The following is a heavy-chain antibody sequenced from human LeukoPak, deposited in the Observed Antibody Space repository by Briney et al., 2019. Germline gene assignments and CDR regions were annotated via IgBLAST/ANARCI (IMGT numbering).Heavy chain of an antibody. J-gene: IGHJ4*02. CDR2: ISGSGGNT. Sequence: PGGSLRLSCAASGFTFSSYAMSWVRQAPGKGLEWVSGISGSGGNTYYADSVKGRFTISRDNSKNTLYLQMNSLRADDTAVYYCASPPTVTTFDSWGQGTLVTVSS. V-gene: IGHV3-23*01. CDR3: ASPPTVTTFDS. D-gene: IGHD4-11*01. CDR1: GFTFSSYA.